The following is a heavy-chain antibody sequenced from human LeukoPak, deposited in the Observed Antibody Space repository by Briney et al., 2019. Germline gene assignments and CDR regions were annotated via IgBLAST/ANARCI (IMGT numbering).Heavy chain of an antibody. J-gene: IGHJ4*02. CDR2: ISSSSSYI. V-gene: IGHV3-21*01. CDR1: GFTFSSYS. D-gene: IGHD3-22*01. Sequence: PGGSLRLSCAASGFTFSSYSMNWVRQAPGKGLEWVSSISSSSSYIYYADSVKGRFTISRDNAKNSLYLQMNSLRAEDTAVYYCARAVVSYYDSSGYSDYWGQGTLVTVSS. CDR3: ARAVVSYYDSSGYSDY.